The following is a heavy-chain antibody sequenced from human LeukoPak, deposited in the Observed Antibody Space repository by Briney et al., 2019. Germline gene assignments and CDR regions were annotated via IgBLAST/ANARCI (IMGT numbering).Heavy chain of an antibody. CDR2: IIPIFGTA. Sequence: ASVKVSCKASGGTFSSYAISWVRQAPGQGLEWMGGIIPIFGTANYAQKFQGRVTMTRDTSISTAYMELSRLRSDDTAVYYCARARRITIFGVVKLKDAFDIWGQGTMVTVSS. CDR1: GGTFSSYA. J-gene: IGHJ3*02. D-gene: IGHD3-3*01. CDR3: ARARRITIFGVVKLKDAFDI. V-gene: IGHV1-69*05.